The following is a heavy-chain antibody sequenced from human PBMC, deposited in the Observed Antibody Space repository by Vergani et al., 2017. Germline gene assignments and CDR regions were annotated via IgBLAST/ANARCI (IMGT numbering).Heavy chain of an antibody. CDR1: GFTVSSNY. D-gene: IGHD6-13*01. CDR3: AKDIPYSSLHVSYSFQH. Sequence: EVQLVESGGGLVQPGGSLRLSCAASGFTVSSNYMSWVRQAPGKGLEWVSVIYSGGSTYYADSVKGRFTISRDNSKNTLYLQMNSLRAEDTAVYYCAKDIPYSSLHVSYSFQHWGQGTLVTVSS. CDR2: IYSGGST. J-gene: IGHJ1*01. V-gene: IGHV3-66*01.